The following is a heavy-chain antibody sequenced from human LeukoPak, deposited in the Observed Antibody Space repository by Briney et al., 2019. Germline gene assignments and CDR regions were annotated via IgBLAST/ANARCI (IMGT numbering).Heavy chain of an antibody. J-gene: IGHJ4*02. CDR3: ARDGGRDSGSYYEDY. Sequence: SETLSLTCTISGGSTSRRSYYWSWIRQPPGKGLEWIGEINHSGSTSYNPSLKSRVTISVDTSKNQFSLKLSSVTAADTAVYYCARDGGRDSGSYYEDYWGQGTLVTVSS. V-gene: IGHV4-39*07. CDR1: GGSTSRRSYY. D-gene: IGHD1-26*01. CDR2: INHSGST.